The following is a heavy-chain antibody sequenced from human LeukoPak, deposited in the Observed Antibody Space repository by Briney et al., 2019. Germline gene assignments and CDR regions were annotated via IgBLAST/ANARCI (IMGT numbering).Heavy chain of an antibody. V-gene: IGHV3-74*01. Sequence: GGSLRLSCAASGFTFSSYWMHWVRQAPGKGLVWASRINSDGSSTSYADSVKGRFTISRDNAKNTLYLQMNSLRAEDTAVYYCARDGMVRGVMTAPPAYYYYYYGMDVWGQGTTVTVSS. D-gene: IGHD3-10*01. CDR3: ARDGMVRGVMTAPPAYYYYYYGMDV. CDR2: INSDGSST. CDR1: GFTFSSYW. J-gene: IGHJ6*02.